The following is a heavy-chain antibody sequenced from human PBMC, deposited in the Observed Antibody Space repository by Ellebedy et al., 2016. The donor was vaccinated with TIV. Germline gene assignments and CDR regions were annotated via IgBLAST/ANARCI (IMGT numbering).Heavy chain of an antibody. J-gene: IGHJ3*01. CDR3: ARGMVRGIHDV. D-gene: IGHD3-10*01. CDR1: GYTFTSYG. CDR2: ISAYSGNT. V-gene: IGHV1-18*01. Sequence: ASVQVSCKASGYTFTSYGISWVRQAPGQGLEWMGWISAYSGNTDYAQKFQGRFTMTTDTSTSTAYMELRSLRSDDTAVHYCARGMVRGIHDVWGQGTMVTVSS.